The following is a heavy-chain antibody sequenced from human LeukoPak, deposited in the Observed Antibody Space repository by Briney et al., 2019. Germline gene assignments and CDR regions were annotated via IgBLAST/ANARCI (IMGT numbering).Heavy chain of an antibody. CDR1: GGSISSYY. CDR3: VRAGDYGDYVGWFDP. V-gene: IGHV4-59*12. Sequence: SETLSLTCTVSGGSISSYYWSWIWQPPGKGLEWIGYIYYSGSTHYNPSLKSRVTISVDTSKKQFSLKLNSVTAADTAVYYCVRAGDYGDYVGWFDPWGQGTLVTVSS. J-gene: IGHJ5*02. D-gene: IGHD4-17*01. CDR2: IYYSGST.